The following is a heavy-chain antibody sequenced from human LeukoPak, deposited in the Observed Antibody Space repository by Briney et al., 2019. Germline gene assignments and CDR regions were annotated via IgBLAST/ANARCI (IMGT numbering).Heavy chain of an antibody. J-gene: IGHJ6*02. D-gene: IGHD6-13*01. CDR3: ARDIRSAAAGHFLGMDV. CDR1: GFTFSSYG. V-gene: IGHV3-30*03. CDR2: ISYDGSNK. Sequence: PGGSLRLSCAASGFTFSSYGMHWVRQAPGKGLEWVAVISYDGSNKYYADSVKGRFTISRDNSKNTPYLQMNSLRAEDTAVYYCARDIRSAAAGHFLGMDVWGQGTTVTVSS.